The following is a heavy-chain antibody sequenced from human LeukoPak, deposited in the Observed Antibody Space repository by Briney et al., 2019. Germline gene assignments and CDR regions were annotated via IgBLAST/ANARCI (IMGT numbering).Heavy chain of an antibody. V-gene: IGHV5-51*01. D-gene: IGHD5-18*01. Sequence: GESLKISCEGSGYSFTSYWIGWVRQMPGKGLEWMGIIYPGDSDTRYSPSFQGQVTISADKSISTAYLQWSSLKASDTAMYYCARDVGYSYGFSPPENAFDIWGQGTMVTVSS. J-gene: IGHJ3*02. CDR1: GYSFTSYW. CDR2: IYPGDSDT. CDR3: ARDVGYSYGFSPPENAFDI.